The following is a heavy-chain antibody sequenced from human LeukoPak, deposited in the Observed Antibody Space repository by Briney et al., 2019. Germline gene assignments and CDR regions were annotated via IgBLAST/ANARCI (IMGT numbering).Heavy chain of an antibody. CDR3: AKDTQQWLASALDY. CDR2: ISWNSGSI. Sequence: GGSLRLSCAASGFTFDDYAMHWVRQAPGKGLEWVSGISWNSGSIGYADSVKGRFTISRDNAKNSLYLQMNSLRAEDTALYYCAKDTQQWLASALDYWGQGTLVTVSS. V-gene: IGHV3-9*01. J-gene: IGHJ4*02. CDR1: GFTFDDYA. D-gene: IGHD6-19*01.